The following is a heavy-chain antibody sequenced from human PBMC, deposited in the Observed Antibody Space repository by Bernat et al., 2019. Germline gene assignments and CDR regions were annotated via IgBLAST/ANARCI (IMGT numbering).Heavy chain of an antibody. V-gene: IGHV3-7*01. CDR3: AGDPAYGAIDL. J-gene: IGHJ5*02. CDR1: GFTFSHSW. D-gene: IGHD4/OR15-4a*01. CDR2: IKEDGGQT. Sequence: EVQLVESGGGLVQPGGSLRLSCATSGFTFSHSWMSWLRQAPGKGLEWVANIKEDGGQTNYVDSVKGRFTMSRDNAKNSLFLQMNGLKAEDTAVYFCAGDPAYGAIDLWGQGTLVTVSS.